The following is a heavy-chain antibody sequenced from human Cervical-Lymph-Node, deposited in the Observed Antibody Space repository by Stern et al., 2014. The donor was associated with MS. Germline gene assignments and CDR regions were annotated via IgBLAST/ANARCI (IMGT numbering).Heavy chain of an antibody. CDR1: GASISRSY. J-gene: IGHJ6*02. Sequence: QVQLQESGPGLLKPSETLSLTCTVSGASISRSYWNWIRQPPGKGLEWIGYIHHSGITDYSPSLKSRVTLSLDTSKSQFSLKLSSVTAADTAVYYCAGAADRDYCSGDNCYRFGRAKSDYPLDVWGQGTTVTVSS. D-gene: IGHD2-15*01. CDR3: AGAADRDYCSGDNCYRFGRAKSDYPLDV. CDR2: IHHSGIT. V-gene: IGHV4-59*01.